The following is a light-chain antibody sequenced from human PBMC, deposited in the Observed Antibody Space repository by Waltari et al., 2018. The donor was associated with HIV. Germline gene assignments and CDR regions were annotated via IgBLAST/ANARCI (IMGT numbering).Light chain of an antibody. Sequence: QSALTQPASVSGSPGQSITISCTGTSSDVGGYNYVSWYQQHPGKAPKRMIYDVSYRPSGVSNRFSGSKSGNTASLTISGLQAEDEADYYCSSYTSSSTLYVVFGGGTKLTVL. CDR1: SSDVGGYNY. CDR2: DVS. V-gene: IGLV2-14*01. J-gene: IGLJ2*01. CDR3: SSYTSSSTLYVV.